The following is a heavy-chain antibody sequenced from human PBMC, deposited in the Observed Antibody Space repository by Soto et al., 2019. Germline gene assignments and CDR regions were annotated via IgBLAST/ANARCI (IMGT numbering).Heavy chain of an antibody. CDR3: AKDLVHSYGFQKYYYYGMDV. Sequence: GGSLRLSCAASGFTFSSYGMHWVRQAPGKGLEWVAVISYDGSNKYYADSVKGRFTISRDNSKNTLYLQMNSLRAEDTAVYYCAKDLVHSYGFQKYYYYGMDVWGQGTTVTVSS. CDR1: GFTFSSYG. D-gene: IGHD5-18*01. J-gene: IGHJ6*02. CDR2: ISYDGSNK. V-gene: IGHV3-30*18.